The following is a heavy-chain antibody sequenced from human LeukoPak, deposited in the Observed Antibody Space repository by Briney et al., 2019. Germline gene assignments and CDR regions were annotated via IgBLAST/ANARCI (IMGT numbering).Heavy chain of an antibody. J-gene: IGHJ4*02. CDR3: ARHHYYCSGNEYFDY. Sequence: SVKVSCKASGGTFSSYAISWVRQAPGQGLEWMGGIIPIFGTANYAQKFQGRVTITADESTSTAYMELSSLRSEDTAVYYCARHHYYCSGNEYFDYWGQGTLVTVSS. V-gene: IGHV1-69*13. D-gene: IGHD3-10*01. CDR1: GGTFSSYA. CDR2: IIPIFGTA.